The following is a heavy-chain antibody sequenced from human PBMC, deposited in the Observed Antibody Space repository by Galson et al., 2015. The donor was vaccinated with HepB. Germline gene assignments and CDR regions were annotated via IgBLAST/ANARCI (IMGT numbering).Heavy chain of an antibody. CDR2: ISASGGST. V-gene: IGHV3-23*01. CDR1: GFTFSSYV. J-gene: IGHJ4*02. D-gene: IGHD1-26*01. CDR3: AKDLHGTYYIFDF. Sequence: SLRLSCAASGFTFSSYVMSWVRQAPGKGLEWVSTISASGGSTYYADSVKGRFTISRDNSRNTLSLQVDSLRGDDTAVYYCAKDLHGTYYIFDFWGQGTLVTVSS.